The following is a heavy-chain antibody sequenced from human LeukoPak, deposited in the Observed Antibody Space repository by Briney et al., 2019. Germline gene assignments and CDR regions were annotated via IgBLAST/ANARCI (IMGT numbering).Heavy chain of an antibody. CDR3: ARTTMIGDY. J-gene: IGHJ4*02. D-gene: IGHD3-22*01. CDR1: GYTFTSYG. CDR2: IIPIFGTA. V-gene: IGHV1-69*05. Sequence: ASVKVSCKASGYTFTSYGISWVRQAPGQGLEWMGGIIPIFGTANYAQKFQGRVTITTDESTSTAYMELSSLRSEDTAVYYCARTTMIGDYWGQGTLVTVSS.